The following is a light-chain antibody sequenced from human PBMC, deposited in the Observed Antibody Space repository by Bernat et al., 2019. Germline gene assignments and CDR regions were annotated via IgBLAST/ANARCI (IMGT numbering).Light chain of an antibody. J-gene: IGKJ4*01. V-gene: IGKV1-9*01. Sequence: DIQLTQSPSFLSASVGDRVTITCRASQVINTYLAWYQQKPGKAPKLLIYATSTLQSGVPSRFSGSGSGTEFTLTISSLQLEDFATYYCQQLDSYPLTFGGGTRVDIK. CDR1: QVINTY. CDR3: QQLDSYPLT. CDR2: ATS.